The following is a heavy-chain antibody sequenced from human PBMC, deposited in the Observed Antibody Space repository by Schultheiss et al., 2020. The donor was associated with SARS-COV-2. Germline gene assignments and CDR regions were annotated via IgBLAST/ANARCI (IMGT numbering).Heavy chain of an antibody. CDR1: GFAFSSYV. Sequence: GGSLRLSCAASGFAFSSYVLHWVRRAPGKGPEWVANIKQDGSEKHYVDSVKGRFTISRDNSMSTLYLQMNSLRAEDTAVYYCATAPYISGWTAEFDYWGQGTLVTVSS. V-gene: IGHV3-7*03. J-gene: IGHJ4*02. CDR3: ATAPYISGWTAEFDY. D-gene: IGHD6-19*01. CDR2: IKQDGSEK.